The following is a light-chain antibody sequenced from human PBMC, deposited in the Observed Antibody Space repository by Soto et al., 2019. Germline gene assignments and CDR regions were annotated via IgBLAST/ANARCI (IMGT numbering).Light chain of an antibody. CDR3: CSYAGSSTFFYV. CDR2: EGS. J-gene: IGLJ1*01. CDR1: SSDVGSYNL. V-gene: IGLV2-23*03. Sequence: QSVLTHPASVSGSPGQSITISCTGTSSDVGSYNLVSWYQQHPGKAPKLMIYEGSKRPSGVSNRSSGSKSGSTASLTISGLQAEDEADYYCCSYAGSSTFFYVLGTGTKVTVL.